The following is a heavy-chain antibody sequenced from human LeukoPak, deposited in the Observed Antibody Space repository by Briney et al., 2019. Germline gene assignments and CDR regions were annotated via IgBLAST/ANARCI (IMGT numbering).Heavy chain of an antibody. CDR1: GGSITNYY. CDR2: IHYSGST. V-gene: IGHV4-59*01. CDR3: ARASVTYYYYYYMDV. J-gene: IGHJ6*03. Sequence: PSETLSLTCTVSGGSITNYYWTWIRQPPGKGLEWIGYIHYSGSTNYNPSLKSRVTMSVDTSKNQFSLKLSSVTAADTAVYYCARASVTYYYYYYMDVWGKGTTVTVSS. D-gene: IGHD4-11*01.